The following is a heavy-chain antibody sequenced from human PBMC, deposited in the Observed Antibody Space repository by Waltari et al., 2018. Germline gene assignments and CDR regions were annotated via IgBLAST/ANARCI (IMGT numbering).Heavy chain of an antibody. CDR2: IYHSGST. D-gene: IGHD3-16*01. CDR1: GYSISSGYY. J-gene: IGHJ4*02. V-gene: IGHV4-38-2*01. Sequence: QVQLQESGPGLVKPSETLSLTCAVSGYSISSGYYWGWIRQPPGKGLEWIGNIYHSGSTTYNPSLKSRVTISVDTSKNQFSLKLSSVTAADTAVYYCARHVYTTLDYWGQGTLVTVSS. CDR3: ARHVYTTLDY.